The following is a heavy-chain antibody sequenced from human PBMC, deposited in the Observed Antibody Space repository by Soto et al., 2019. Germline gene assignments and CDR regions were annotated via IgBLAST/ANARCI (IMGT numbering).Heavy chain of an antibody. D-gene: IGHD3-9*01. J-gene: IGHJ4*03. CDR3: ARVDHRGYFEILTDY. CDR1: GDSLSSGGHY. Sequence: NPSETLSLTCTVSGDSLSSGGHYWSWIRQHPTKGLDWLGHIYDSVNTYYSPSLRSRVTISADMSKNQFSLNLRSVTAADTAVYYCARVDHRGYFEILTDYWGQGTMVTVSS. V-gene: IGHV4-31*03. CDR2: IYDSVNT.